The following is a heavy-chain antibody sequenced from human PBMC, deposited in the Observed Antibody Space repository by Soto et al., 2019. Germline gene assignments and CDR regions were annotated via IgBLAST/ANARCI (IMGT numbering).Heavy chain of an antibody. D-gene: IGHD3-22*01. V-gene: IGHV1-18*01. CDR3: GRDRLRGYDSSGFYS. CDR1: GYTFTSYG. Sequence: ASVKVSCKASGYTFTSYGISWVRQAPGQGLEWMGWINPSDGNRNFAQKFEDRVTMTTATSTNTVFLELRSLKSGDTAIYYCGRDRLRGYDSSGFYSWGQGTMVTVS. CDR2: INPSDGNR. J-gene: IGHJ4*02.